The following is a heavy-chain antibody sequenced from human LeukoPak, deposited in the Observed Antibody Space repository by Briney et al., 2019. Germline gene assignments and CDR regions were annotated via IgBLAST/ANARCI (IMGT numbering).Heavy chain of an antibody. D-gene: IGHD3-10*01. CDR3: AKAGSGAAGWYGELLYYFDY. CDR1: GFTFSIYW. CDR2: INSDGSST. V-gene: IGHV3-74*01. J-gene: IGHJ4*02. Sequence: GGSLRLSCVASGFTFSIYWVHWVRQAPGKGLVWVSSINSDGSSTSYADSVKGRFTISRDNAKNTLYLQMNTLRAEDTAVYYCAKAGSGAAGWYGELLYYFDYWGQGTLVTVSS.